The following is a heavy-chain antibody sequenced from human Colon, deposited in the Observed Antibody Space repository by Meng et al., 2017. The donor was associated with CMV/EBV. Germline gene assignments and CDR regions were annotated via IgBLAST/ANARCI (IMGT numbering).Heavy chain of an antibody. Sequence: GESLKISCAASGFTFSAFPIHWVRQAPGKGLEWVAIISHDGTKKYYAESVKGRFSLSRDNSQNTVNMNMNSLRGDDTAVYYCARASNSSFDPWGQGTQVTVSS. CDR1: GFTFSAFP. J-gene: IGHJ5*02. D-gene: IGHD4-11*01. V-gene: IGHV3-30*04. CDR2: ISHDGTKK. CDR3: ARASNSSFDP.